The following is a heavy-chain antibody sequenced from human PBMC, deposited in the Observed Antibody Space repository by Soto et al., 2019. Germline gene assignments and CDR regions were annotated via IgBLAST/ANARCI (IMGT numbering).Heavy chain of an antibody. Sequence: QVHLVQSGAEVKKPGASVKVSCKASGYTFTSYDINWVRQATGQGLEWMGWMNPNRGNTGYAQKSQGRVTMTRNTSISTAYMELSSRRSEDTAVYYCAREMTGTTSMDVWGQGTTVTVSS. V-gene: IGHV1-8*01. D-gene: IGHD1-1*01. CDR3: AREMTGTTSMDV. CDR1: GYTFTSYD. J-gene: IGHJ6*02. CDR2: MNPNRGNT.